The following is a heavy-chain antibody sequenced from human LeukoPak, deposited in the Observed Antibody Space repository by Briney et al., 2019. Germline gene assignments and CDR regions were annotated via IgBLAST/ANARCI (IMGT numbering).Heavy chain of an antibody. D-gene: IGHD3-22*01. Sequence: DSVKVSCKASGGTFSSYAISWVRQAPGQGLELMAWINPNSGGTNYAQKFQGRVTMTRDTSISTAYMELSRLRSDDTAVYFCAREAYYYDISGYCDYWGQGTLVTVSS. CDR1: GGTFSSYA. V-gene: IGHV1-2*02. CDR3: AREAYYYDISGYCDY. J-gene: IGHJ4*02. CDR2: INPNSGGT.